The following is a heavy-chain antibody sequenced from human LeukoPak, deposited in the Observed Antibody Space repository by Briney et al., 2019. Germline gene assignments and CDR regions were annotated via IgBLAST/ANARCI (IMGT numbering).Heavy chain of an antibody. CDR2: INPNSGGT. CDR1: GYTFTDYY. V-gene: IGHV1-2*02. CDR3: ARDAWGGGRPSDY. D-gene: IGHD2-15*01. J-gene: IGHJ4*02. Sequence: ASVKVSCKASGYTFTDYYMHWVRQAPGQGLEWMGWINPNSGGTNYAQKFQGRVTMTRDTSISTAYMELSRLRSDDTAVYYCARDAWGGGRPSDYWGQGTLVTVSS.